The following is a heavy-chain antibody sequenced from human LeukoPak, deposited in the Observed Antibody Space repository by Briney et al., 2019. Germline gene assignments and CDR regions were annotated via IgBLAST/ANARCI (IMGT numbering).Heavy chain of an antibody. CDR2: IRYDGSNK. V-gene: IGHV3-30*02. Sequence: GGSLRLSCAASGFTFSSYGMHWVRQAPGKGLEWVAFIRYDGSNKYYADSVKGRFTISRDNSKNTLYLQMNSLRAEDTAVYYCAKTEPTYYYDSSGYALWGQGTLVTVSS. D-gene: IGHD3-22*01. CDR1: GFTFSSYG. J-gene: IGHJ4*02. CDR3: AKTEPTYYYDSSGYAL.